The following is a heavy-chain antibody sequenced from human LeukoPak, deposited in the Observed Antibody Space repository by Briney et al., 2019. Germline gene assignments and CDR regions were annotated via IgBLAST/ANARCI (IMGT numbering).Heavy chain of an antibody. V-gene: IGHV1-8*01. Sequence: ASVKVSCKASGYTFTSYDINWVRQATGQGLEWMGWMNPNSGKTGYAQKFLGRVTMTRNTSISTAYMEVSSLRFEDTAVYYCARASAVAGTDFDYWGQGTLVIVSS. CDR2: MNPNSGKT. J-gene: IGHJ4*02. CDR1: GYTFTSYD. D-gene: IGHD6-13*01. CDR3: ARASAVAGTDFDY.